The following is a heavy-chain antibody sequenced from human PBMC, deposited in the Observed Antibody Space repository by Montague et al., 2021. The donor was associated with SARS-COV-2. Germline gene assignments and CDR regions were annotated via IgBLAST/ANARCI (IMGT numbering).Heavy chain of an antibody. D-gene: IGHD6-19*01. J-gene: IGHJ4*02. Sequence: CAISGDSVSGDSVAWSWVRQPPSRGLGWLGRTYYRSKWYSDYAPSVRGRLTVNPDASKNEFSLELNYVTPEDTAVYYCVRYSGWFYFDFWGQGTLVTVSS. V-gene: IGHV6-1*01. CDR1: GDSVSGDSVA. CDR3: VRYSGWFYFDF. CDR2: TYYRSKWYS.